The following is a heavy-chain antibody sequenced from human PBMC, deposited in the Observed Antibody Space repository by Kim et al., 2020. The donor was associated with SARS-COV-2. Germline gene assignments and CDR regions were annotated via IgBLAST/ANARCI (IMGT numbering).Heavy chain of an antibody. CDR1: GGSFSGYY. Sequence: SETLSLTCAVYGGSFSGYYWSWIRQPPGKGLEWIGEINHSGSTNYNPSLKSRVTISVDTSKNQFSLKLSSVTAADTAVYYCARGLGVAARSDYFDYWGQGTLVTVSS. V-gene: IGHV4-34*01. J-gene: IGHJ4*02. D-gene: IGHD6-6*01. CDR3: ARGLGVAARSDYFDY. CDR2: INHSGST.